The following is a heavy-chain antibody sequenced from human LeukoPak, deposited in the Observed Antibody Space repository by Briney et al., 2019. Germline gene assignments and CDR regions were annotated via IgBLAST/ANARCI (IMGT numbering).Heavy chain of an antibody. Sequence: GGSLRLSCAASGFTFSSYAMSWVRQAPGKGLEWVSAISGSGGSTYYADSVKGRFTISRDNSKNTLYLQMSSLRAEDTAVYYCARDGGYSNYANSMDVWGQGTTVTVSS. D-gene: IGHD4-4*01. V-gene: IGHV3-23*01. J-gene: IGHJ6*02. CDR2: ISGSGGST. CDR3: ARDGGYSNYANSMDV. CDR1: GFTFSSYA.